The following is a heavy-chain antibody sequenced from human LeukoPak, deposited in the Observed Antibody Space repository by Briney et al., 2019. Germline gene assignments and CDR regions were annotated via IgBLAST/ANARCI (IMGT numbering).Heavy chain of an antibody. CDR2: IYSTGGT. Sequence: PSETLSLTCTVSGGSISSYYWSWIRQPPGKGLEWIGYIYSTGGTSGSTDYNPSLKSRVTISADTSKNQFSMKLTSVTGADTAVYYCARRAGAYSHPYDYWGQGTLVTVSS. V-gene: IGHV4-59*01. CDR1: GGSISSYY. D-gene: IGHD4/OR15-4a*01. CDR3: ARRAGAYSHPYDY. J-gene: IGHJ4*02.